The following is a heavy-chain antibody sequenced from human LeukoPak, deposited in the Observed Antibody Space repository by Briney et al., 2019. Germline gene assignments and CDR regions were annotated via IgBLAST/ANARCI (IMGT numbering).Heavy chain of an antibody. CDR2: INPNSGGT. J-gene: IGHJ4*02. V-gene: IGHV1-2*04. CDR1: GYTFTAYY. D-gene: IGHD3-16*02. CDR3: ARGTPGSYLGY. Sequence: ASVRVSWKASGYTFTAYYMHWVRQAPGQGLEWMGWINPNSGGTNYAQKFKGWVTLTRDTSVNTTYMELSRLTSDVTAVYFCARGTPGSYLGYWGQGTLVTVSP.